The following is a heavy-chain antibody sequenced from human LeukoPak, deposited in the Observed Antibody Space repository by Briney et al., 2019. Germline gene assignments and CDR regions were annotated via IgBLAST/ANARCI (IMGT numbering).Heavy chain of an antibody. D-gene: IGHD1-26*01. J-gene: IGHJ3*02. CDR2: INPNSGGT. CDR1: GYTFTGYY. V-gene: IGHV1-2*02. CDR3: ARGGRIPGSYLFTFDI. Sequence: ASVKVSCKASGYTFTGYYMHWVRQAPGQGFEWMGWINPNSGGTNYAQKFQGRVTMTRDTSISTAYMGLSRLRSDDTAVYYCARGGRIPGSYLFTFDIWGQGTMVTVSS.